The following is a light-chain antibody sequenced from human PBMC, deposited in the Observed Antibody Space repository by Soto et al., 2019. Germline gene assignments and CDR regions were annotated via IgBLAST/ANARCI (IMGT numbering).Light chain of an antibody. V-gene: IGKV3-15*01. CDR3: QQHNNWPKWT. CDR2: GAS. CDR1: QSVGSN. Sequence: EIVLTQSPGTLSLSPGERATLSCRASQSVGSNYLAWYQQKPGQAPRLLIYGASTRATGVPARFSGSGSGTEFTLTISSLQSEDFAVYYCQQHNNWPKWTFGQGTKVDIK. J-gene: IGKJ1*01.